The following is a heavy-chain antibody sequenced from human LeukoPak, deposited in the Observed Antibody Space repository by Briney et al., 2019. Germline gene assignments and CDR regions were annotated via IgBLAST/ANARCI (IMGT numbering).Heavy chain of an antibody. D-gene: IGHD1-26*01. Sequence: GSLRLSCAASGFTFSSYWMHWVRQAPGKGLVWVSRISSDGSSTTYADSVKGRFTISRDNAKNTLYLQMNSLRAEDTAVYYCARGYSGSYRVDYWGQGTLVTVSS. CDR3: ARGYSGSYRVDY. CDR1: GFTFSSYW. V-gene: IGHV3-74*01. J-gene: IGHJ4*02. CDR2: ISSDGSST.